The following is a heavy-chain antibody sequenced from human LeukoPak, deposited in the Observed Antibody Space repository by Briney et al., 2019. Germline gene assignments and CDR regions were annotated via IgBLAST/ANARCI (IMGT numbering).Heavy chain of an antibody. Sequence: SETLSLTCTVSGGSISSGGYYWSWIRQPPGKGLEWIGSIYHSGSTYYNPSLKSRVTISVDTSKNQFSLKLRSVTAADTAVYYCAREVRVGASFDYWGQGTLVTVSS. CDR1: GGSISSGGYY. CDR3: AREVRVGASFDY. CDR2: IYHSGST. J-gene: IGHJ4*02. D-gene: IGHD1-26*01. V-gene: IGHV4-39*07.